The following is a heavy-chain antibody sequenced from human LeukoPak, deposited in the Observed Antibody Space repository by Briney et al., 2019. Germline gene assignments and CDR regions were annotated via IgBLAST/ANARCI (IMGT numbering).Heavy chain of an antibody. CDR1: GGSFSGYY. V-gene: IGHV4-34*01. J-gene: IGHJ5*02. Sequence: SETLSLTCAVYGGSFSGYYRSWIRQPPGKGLEWIGEINHSGSTNYNPSLKSRVTISVDTSKNQFSLKLSSVTAADTAVYYCASRPYCSSTSCSTRFDPWGRGTLVTVSS. CDR2: INHSGST. CDR3: ASRPYCSSTSCSTRFDP. D-gene: IGHD2-2*01.